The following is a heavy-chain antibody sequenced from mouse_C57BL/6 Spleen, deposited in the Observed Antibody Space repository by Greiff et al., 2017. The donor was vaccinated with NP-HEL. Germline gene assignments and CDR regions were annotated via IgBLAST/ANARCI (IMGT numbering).Heavy chain of an antibody. V-gene: IGHV1-52*01. CDR3: ARSITTVVADWYFDV. D-gene: IGHD1-1*01. CDR1: GHTFTSYW. J-gene: IGHJ1*03. CDR2: IDPSDSET. Sequence: VQLQQPGAELVRPGSSVKLSCKASGHTFTSYWMHWVKQRPIQGLEWIGNIDPSDSETHYNQKFKDKATLTVDKSSSTAYMQLSSLTSEDSAVYYCARSITTVVADWYFDVWGTGTTVTVSS.